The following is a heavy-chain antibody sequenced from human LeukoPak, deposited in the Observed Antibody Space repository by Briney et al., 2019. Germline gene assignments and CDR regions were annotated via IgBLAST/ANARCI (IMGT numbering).Heavy chain of an antibody. CDR3: ARVFTHSSGYSYGPNFDY. D-gene: IGHD5-18*01. V-gene: IGHV3-74*01. CDR1: GFTFSSYW. Sequence: GGSLRLSCAASGFTFSSYWMHWVRQAPGKGLVWVSRISPDGSSALYADSVKGRFTISRDNAKNSLYLQMNSLRAEDTAVYYCARVFTHSSGYSYGPNFDYWGQGTLVTVSS. J-gene: IGHJ4*02. CDR2: ISPDGSSA.